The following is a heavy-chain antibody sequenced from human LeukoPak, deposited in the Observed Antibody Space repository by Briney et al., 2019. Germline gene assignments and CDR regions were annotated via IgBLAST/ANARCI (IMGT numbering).Heavy chain of an antibody. CDR3: ANTRERYNWNYVKDY. V-gene: IGHV3-23*01. CDR1: GFTFSSYA. D-gene: IGHD1-7*01. CDR2: ISGSGGST. J-gene: IGHJ4*02. Sequence: GGSLRLSCAASGFTFSSYAMSWVRKAPGKGLEWGSAISGSGGSTYYANSVKGRFTISTDNSKNTLSLHMKSLRAEDTVVYYCANTRERYNWNYVKDYWGQGTLVTVSS.